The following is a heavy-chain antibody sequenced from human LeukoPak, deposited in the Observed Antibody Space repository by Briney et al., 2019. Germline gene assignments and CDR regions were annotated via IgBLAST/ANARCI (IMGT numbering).Heavy chain of an antibody. CDR1: GFTFSYYA. V-gene: IGHV3-30*04. CDR2: ISYDGSNK. CDR3: AKGSGSYHFDY. J-gene: IGHJ4*02. Sequence: GGSLRLSCAASGFTFSYYAMYWVRQAPGKGLEWVAVISYDGSNKYYADSVKGRFTISRDNSKNTLYLQMNSLRAEDTAVYYCAKGSGSYHFDYWGQGTLVTVSS. D-gene: IGHD1-26*01.